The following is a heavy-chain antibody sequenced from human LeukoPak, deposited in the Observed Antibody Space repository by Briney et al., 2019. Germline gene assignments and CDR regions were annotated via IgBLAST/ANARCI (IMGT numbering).Heavy chain of an antibody. V-gene: IGHV1-69*11. Sequence: SVKVSCKASAGTFNRNDISWVRQAPGQGIEWMGRFSPSLGTTKYAQNVQGRVTITTDESTSTVYMELSSLRFDDTAVYYCLGEFGARGRGTLVIVSS. J-gene: IGHJ4*02. CDR3: LGEFGA. CDR2: FSPSLGTT. D-gene: IGHD3-10*01. CDR1: AGTFNRND.